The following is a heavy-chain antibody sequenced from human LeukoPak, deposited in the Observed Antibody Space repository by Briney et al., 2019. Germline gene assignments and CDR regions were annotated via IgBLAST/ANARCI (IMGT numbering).Heavy chain of an antibody. D-gene: IGHD3-3*01. CDR2: IYYRGTT. J-gene: IGHJ3*02. V-gene: IGHV4-59*01. Sequence: GSLRLSCAASGFTFTSYSMNWVRQAPGEGLEWMGYIYYRGTTNYSPSLKNRLTMSVDTSKNQISLKLTSVTAADTAVYYCARIQPSCPGLGFCSFDIWGQGTLATVSS. CDR3: ARIQPSCPGLGFCSFDI. CDR1: GFTFTSYS.